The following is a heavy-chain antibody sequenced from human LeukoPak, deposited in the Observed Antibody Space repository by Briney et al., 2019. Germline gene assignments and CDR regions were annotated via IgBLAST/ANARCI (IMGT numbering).Heavy chain of an antibody. J-gene: IGHJ4*02. Sequence: ASVKVSCKASGYTFTSYDINWVRQATGQGLEWMGWMNPNSGNTGYAQKFQGRVTMTRNTSISTAYMELSSLRSEDTAVYYCARARWYCSGGSCYLYYFDYWGQGTLVTVSS. CDR1: GYTFTSYD. CDR3: ARARWYCSGGSCYLYYFDY. D-gene: IGHD2-15*01. CDR2: MNPNSGNT. V-gene: IGHV1-8*01.